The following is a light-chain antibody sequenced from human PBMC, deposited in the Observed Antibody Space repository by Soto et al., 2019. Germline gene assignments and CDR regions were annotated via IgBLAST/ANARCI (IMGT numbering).Light chain of an antibody. J-gene: IGKJ2*01. Sequence: DIQMTQSPPSLSASVGDKVTITCRPSQSISHFLNWYQQKPGKAPKLLIYTASRLQSGVSSRFSGSGSGTHFPLAVSSLQPEDSSTYFCRLSYTPPPAFGQGTKLEIK. V-gene: IGKV1-39*01. CDR3: RLSYTPPPA. CDR2: TAS. CDR1: QSISHF.